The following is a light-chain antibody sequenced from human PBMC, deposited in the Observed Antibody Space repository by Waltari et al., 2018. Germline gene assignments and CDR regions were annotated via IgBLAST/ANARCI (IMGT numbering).Light chain of an antibody. CDR2: AAS. J-gene: IGKJ1*01. CDR1: QSISSY. V-gene: IGKV1-39*01. Sequence: DIQMTQSPSSLSASVGDRVTITCRASQSISSYLNWYQQKPGKAPKFLIYAASSLQSGVPSRFSGSRSGTDFTLTISSLQPEDFATYYCQQSYSTPQTFGQGTKVEIK. CDR3: QQSYSTPQT.